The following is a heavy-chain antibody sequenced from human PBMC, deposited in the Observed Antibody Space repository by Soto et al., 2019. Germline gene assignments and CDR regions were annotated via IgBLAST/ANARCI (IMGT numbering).Heavy chain of an antibody. J-gene: IGHJ6*02. Sequence: GGSLRLSCAASGFTFSSYAMHWVRQAPGKGLEWVAILSYDGSNKYYADSVKGRFTISRDNSKNTLYLQMNSLRAEDTALYYCAKAYNYGYRYYYYGMDVWGQGTTVTVSS. D-gene: IGHD5-18*01. V-gene: IGHV3-30*04. CDR2: LSYDGSNK. CDR1: GFTFSSYA. CDR3: AKAYNYGYRYYYYGMDV.